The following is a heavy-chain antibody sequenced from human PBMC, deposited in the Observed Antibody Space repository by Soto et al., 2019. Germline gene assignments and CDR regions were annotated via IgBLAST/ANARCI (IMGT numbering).Heavy chain of an antibody. CDR3: ARDFRSTTVLMDV. CDR2: INTDNGDA. V-gene: IGHV1-3*04. CDR1: GYTFTSYS. Sequence: ASVKVSCKASGYTFTSYSIHWVRQAPGQGLEWIEWINTDNGDAKYSQKFQGRVTVTRDTSATTAYMEVSSLRSEDTAVYYCARDFRSTTVLMDVWGQGTTVTVSS. D-gene: IGHD4-17*01. J-gene: IGHJ6*02.